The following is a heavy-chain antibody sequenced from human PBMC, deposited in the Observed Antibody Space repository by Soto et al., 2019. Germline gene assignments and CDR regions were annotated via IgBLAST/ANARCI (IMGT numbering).Heavy chain of an antibody. D-gene: IGHD6-19*01. CDR2: LSGGGANT. CDR3: ARDHLGIAAGDFDL. V-gene: IGHV3-21*01. CDR1: GFSFSTYS. Sequence: GGSLRLSCVASGFSFSTYSMAWVRQAAGKGPQWVSGLSGGGANTFYIDSVRGRFTISRDDAKKSLFLQMNSLRADDTAVYYCARDHLGIAAGDFDLWGQGTLVTVSS. J-gene: IGHJ4*02.